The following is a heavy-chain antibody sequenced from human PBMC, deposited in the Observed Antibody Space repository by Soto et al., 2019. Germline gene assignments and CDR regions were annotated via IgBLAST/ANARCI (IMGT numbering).Heavy chain of an antibody. D-gene: IGHD7-27*01. CDR3: ARDSSSGEGFDF. J-gene: IGHJ4*02. CDR1: GFTFSSYG. Sequence: QVQLVESGGGVVQPGRSLRLSCAASGFTFSSYGMHWVRQAPGKGLEWMAVIWYDGNSKDYGDSVRGRFTDSRDNSKNTLYLQMDSLRAEDTAVYYCARDSSSGEGFDFWCQGTLVTVSS. CDR2: IWYDGNSK. V-gene: IGHV3-33*01.